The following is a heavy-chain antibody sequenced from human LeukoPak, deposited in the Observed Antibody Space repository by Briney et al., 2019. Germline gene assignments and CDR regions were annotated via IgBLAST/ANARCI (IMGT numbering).Heavy chain of an antibody. D-gene: IGHD6-19*01. J-gene: IGHJ4*02. CDR2: ISSNGGST. CDR3: ARDPYQYSSGPFDY. V-gene: IGHV3-64*01. Sequence: GGSLRLSCAASGFTFSSYAMHWVRQAPGKGLEYVSAISSNGGSTYYANSVKGRFTISRDNSKNTLYLQMGSLRAVDMAVYYCARDPYQYSSGPFDYWGQGTLVTVSS. CDR1: GFTFSSYA.